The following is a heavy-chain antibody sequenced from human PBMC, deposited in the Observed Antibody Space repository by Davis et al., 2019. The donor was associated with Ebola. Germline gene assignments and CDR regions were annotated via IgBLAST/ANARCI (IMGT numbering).Heavy chain of an antibody. CDR1: GFTFSDYY. D-gene: IGHD1-26*01. CDR2: ISSSSSYT. CDR3: ARRIIGGSPDY. Sequence: GESLKISCAASGFTFSDYYMNWIRQAPGKGLEWVSYISSSSSYTNYADSVRGRFTISRVNAKNSLYLHMTSLRAEDTAVYYCARRIIGGSPDYWGQGTLVTVSS. V-gene: IGHV3-11*06. J-gene: IGHJ4*02.